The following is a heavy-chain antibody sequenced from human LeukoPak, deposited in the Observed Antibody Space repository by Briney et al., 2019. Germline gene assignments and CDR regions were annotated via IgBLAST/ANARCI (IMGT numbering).Heavy chain of an antibody. Sequence: GESLRLSCAASGFTFSSYAMSWVRQAPGKGLEWVSAISGSGGSTYYADSVKGRFTISRDNSKNTLYLQMNSLRAEDTAVYYCANLPANKYSSSSFDYWGQGTLVTVSS. CDR1: GFTFSSYA. J-gene: IGHJ4*02. CDR2: ISGSGGST. D-gene: IGHD6-6*01. CDR3: ANLPANKYSSSSFDY. V-gene: IGHV3-23*01.